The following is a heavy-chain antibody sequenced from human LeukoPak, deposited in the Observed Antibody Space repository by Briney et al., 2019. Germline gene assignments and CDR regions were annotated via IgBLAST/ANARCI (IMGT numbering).Heavy chain of an antibody. V-gene: IGHV2-5*02. D-gene: IGHD2-15*01. CDR1: GFSLSTSGVG. Sequence: SGPTLVKPTQTLTLTCTFSGFSLSTSGVGVGWIRQPPGKALEWLALIYWDDDKRYSPSLKSRLTITKDTSKNQVVLKMTNMDPVDTATYYCAHRPRRIGYCSGGSCYSDWFDPWGQGTLVTVSS. CDR2: IYWDDDK. CDR3: AHRPRRIGYCSGGSCYSDWFDP. J-gene: IGHJ5*02.